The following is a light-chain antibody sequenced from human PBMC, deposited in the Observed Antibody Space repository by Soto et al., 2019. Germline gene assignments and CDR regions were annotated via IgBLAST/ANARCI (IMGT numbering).Light chain of an antibody. CDR1: SSDVGGYNY. CDR2: DVS. V-gene: IGLV2-14*01. J-gene: IGLJ1*01. Sequence: QCVLTQPAPGSGAPGQSITISCTGTSSDVGGYNYVSWYQQHPGKAPKFMIYDVSNRPSGVSNRFSGSKSGNTASLTISGLQAEDEADYYCSSYTTSNTRQIVFGTGTKVTVL. CDR3: SSYTTSNTRQIV.